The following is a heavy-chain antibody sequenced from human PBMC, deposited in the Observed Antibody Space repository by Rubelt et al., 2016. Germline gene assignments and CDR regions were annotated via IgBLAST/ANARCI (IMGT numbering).Heavy chain of an antibody. CDR2: IYYSGSS. V-gene: IGHV4-59*08. Sequence: QVQLQESGPGLVKPSETLSLTCTVSGGSISSDYWSWIRQPPGKGLEWIGYIYYSGSSNYNPSLKSRVIMSVNTTKNQFSLKLSSVTAADTAVYYCAGHRAYCSNGVCRTTFDYWGQGTLVSVSS. CDR1: GGSISSDY. D-gene: IGHD2-8*01. J-gene: IGHJ4*02. CDR3: AGHRAYCSNGVCRTTFDY.